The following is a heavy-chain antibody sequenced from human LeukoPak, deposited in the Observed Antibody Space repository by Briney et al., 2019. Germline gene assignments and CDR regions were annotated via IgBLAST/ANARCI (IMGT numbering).Heavy chain of an antibody. V-gene: IGHV5-51*01. CDR3: ARGDTNFDN. D-gene: IGHD2-21*01. CDR1: GYGFPSYW. J-gene: IGHJ4*01. Sequence: GQSLQIYCKGSGYGFPSYWIAWVGPMPGKGLEWMGIVYAGDPNAIYSPSFQGPVTITADRTISTAYRPWSPLKAWACVMYYCARGDTNFDNSGARTQVTVSS. CDR2: VYAGDPNA.